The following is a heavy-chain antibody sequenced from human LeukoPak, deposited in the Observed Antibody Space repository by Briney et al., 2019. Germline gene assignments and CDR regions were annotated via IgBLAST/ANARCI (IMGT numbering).Heavy chain of an antibody. V-gene: IGHV4-30-4*08. D-gene: IGHD6-19*01. Sequence: PSQTLSLTCTVSGGSISSGDYYWSWIRQPPGKGLEWIGYIYYSGSTYYNPSLKSRVTISVDTSKNQFSLKLSSVTAADTAVYYCARHWFISSGHYIDYWGQGTLVTVSS. CDR1: GGSISSGDYY. CDR2: IYYSGST. J-gene: IGHJ4*02. CDR3: ARHWFISSGHYIDY.